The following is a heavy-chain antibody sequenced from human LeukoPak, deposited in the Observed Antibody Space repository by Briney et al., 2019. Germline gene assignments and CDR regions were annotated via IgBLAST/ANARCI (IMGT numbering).Heavy chain of an antibody. Sequence: SETLSLTCTVSGGSISSYYWSWIRRPPGKGLEWIGYIYYSGSTNYNPSLKSRVTISVDTSKNQFSLKLSSVTAADTAVYYCARERGTVPDYWGQGTLVTVSS. V-gene: IGHV4-59*01. CDR2: IYYSGST. J-gene: IGHJ4*02. D-gene: IGHD1/OR15-1a*01. CDR1: GGSISSYY. CDR3: ARERGTVPDY.